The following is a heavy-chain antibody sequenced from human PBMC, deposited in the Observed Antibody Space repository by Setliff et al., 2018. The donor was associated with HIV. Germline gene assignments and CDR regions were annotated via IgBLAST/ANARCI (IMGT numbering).Heavy chain of an antibody. D-gene: IGHD6-6*01. CDR3: ARSGSSSPYYFDY. Sequence: SETLSLTCAVYGGSFSGYYWSWIRQPPGKGLEWIGEINHSGSTNYNPSLKSRVTISVDTSKNQFSPRLSSVTAADTAVYYCARSGSSSPYYFDYWGQGTLVTVSS. CDR2: INHSGST. J-gene: IGHJ4*02. V-gene: IGHV4-34*01. CDR1: GGSFSGYY.